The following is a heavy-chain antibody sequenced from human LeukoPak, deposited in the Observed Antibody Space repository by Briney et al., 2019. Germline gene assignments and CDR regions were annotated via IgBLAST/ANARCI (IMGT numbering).Heavy chain of an antibody. CDR3: AKILTGTTSGVDY. Sequence: PGGSLRLSCAASGFTFSSYGMHWVRQAPGKGLEWVAVISYDGSNKYYADSVKGRFIISRDNSKNTLYLQMNSLRAEDTAVYYCAKILTGTTSGVDYWGQGTLVTVSS. J-gene: IGHJ4*02. D-gene: IGHD1-20*01. CDR2: ISYDGSNK. CDR1: GFTFSSYG. V-gene: IGHV3-30*18.